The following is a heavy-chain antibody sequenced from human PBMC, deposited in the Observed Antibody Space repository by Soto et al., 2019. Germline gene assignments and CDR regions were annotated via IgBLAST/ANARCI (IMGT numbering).Heavy chain of an antibody. CDR3: ARVSNPTGWFDP. V-gene: IGHV4-30-2*01. J-gene: IGHJ5*02. CDR2: IYHSGST. CDR1: GGSISSGGYS. D-gene: IGHD4-4*01. Sequence: TLSLTCAVSGGSISSGGYSWSWIRQPPGKGLEWIGYIYHSGSTYYNPSLKSRVTISVDRSKNQFSLKLSSVTAADTAVYYCARVSNPTGWFDPWGQGTLVTASS.